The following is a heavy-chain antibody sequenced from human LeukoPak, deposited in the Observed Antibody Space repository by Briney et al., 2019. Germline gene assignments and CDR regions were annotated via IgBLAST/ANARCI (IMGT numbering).Heavy chain of an antibody. Sequence: ASVKVSCKASGYTFTSYDINWVRQATRQGLEWMGWMNPNSGNTGYAQKFQGRVTMTRNTSISTAYMELSSLRSEDTAVYYCAREKQWLTFYGMDVWGQGTTITVSS. J-gene: IGHJ6*02. CDR2: MNPNSGNT. D-gene: IGHD6-19*01. V-gene: IGHV1-8*01. CDR1: GYTFTSYD. CDR3: AREKQWLTFYGMDV.